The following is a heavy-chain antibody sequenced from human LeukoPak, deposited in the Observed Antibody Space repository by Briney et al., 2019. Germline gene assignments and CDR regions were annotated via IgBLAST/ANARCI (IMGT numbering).Heavy chain of an antibody. Sequence: PSETLSLTCTVSGGSVSSYYWSWIRQPARKGLEWIGRIYTSGSTNYNPSLKSRVTMSVDTSKNQFSLKLCSVTAADTAVYYCASDCSGGSCYGYWGQGTLVTVSS. D-gene: IGHD2-15*01. CDR1: GGSVSSYY. CDR2: IYTSGST. J-gene: IGHJ4*02. V-gene: IGHV4-4*07. CDR3: ASDCSGGSCYGY.